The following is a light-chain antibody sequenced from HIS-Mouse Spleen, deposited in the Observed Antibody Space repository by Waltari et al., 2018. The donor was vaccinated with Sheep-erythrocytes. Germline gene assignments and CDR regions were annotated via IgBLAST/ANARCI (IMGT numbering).Light chain of an antibody. CDR2: EVS. CDR3: SSYTSSSTVV. Sequence: QSALTQPPSVSGSPGQSVTISCTGTSSDVGSYNRVPWYQQPPGTAPNLMIYEVSNRPSGVPDRFSGSKSGNTASLTISGLQAEDEADYYCSSYTSSSTVVFGGGTKLTVL. J-gene: IGLJ2*01. CDR1: SSDVGSYNR. V-gene: IGLV2-18*02.